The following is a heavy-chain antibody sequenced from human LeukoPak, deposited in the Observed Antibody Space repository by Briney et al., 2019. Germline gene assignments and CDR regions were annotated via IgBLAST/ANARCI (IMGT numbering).Heavy chain of an antibody. CDR1: GLAFSDYY. Sequence: GGSPRLSCAASGLAFSDYYMTWIRQAPGKGLEWLSHISGSGNNIYYADSVKGRFTISRDNAKNSLYLQMNSLRADDTAIYYCARVPPQDRTWFDPWGQGTLVTVSS. D-gene: IGHD2-15*01. V-gene: IGHV3-11*04. CDR3: ARVPPQDRTWFDP. J-gene: IGHJ5*02. CDR2: ISGSGNNI.